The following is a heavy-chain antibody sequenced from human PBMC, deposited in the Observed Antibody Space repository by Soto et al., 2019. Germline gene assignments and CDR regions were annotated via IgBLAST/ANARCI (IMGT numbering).Heavy chain of an antibody. Sequence: LXLSCAASGFTLNMYAMTWVRQAPGKGLEWVSTTGATGRTTYYSDAVKGRFTVSRDNSKNTLDLQMSNLRAEDTAVYYCATVHNTSRSFDYWGQGTLVTVSS. V-gene: IGHV3-23*01. CDR1: GFTLNMYA. CDR2: TGATGRTT. D-gene: IGHD1-20*01. CDR3: ATVHNTSRSFDY. J-gene: IGHJ4*02.